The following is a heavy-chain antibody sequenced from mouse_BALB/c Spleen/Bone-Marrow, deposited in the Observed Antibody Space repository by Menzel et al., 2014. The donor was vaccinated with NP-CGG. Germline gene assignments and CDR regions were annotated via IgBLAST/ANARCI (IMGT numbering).Heavy chain of an antibody. CDR1: GFNIKDTY. V-gene: IGHV14-3*02. J-gene: IGHJ2*01. CDR3: TRTYEYFDY. D-gene: IGHD2-3*01. CDR2: IDPANGNT. Sequence: DVKLQESGAELVKPGASVKLSCTASGFNIKDTYMHWVKQRPEQGLEWIGRIDPANGNTKYDPKFKDKATLTVDISSTTAYMQLSSPTSEDSAAYYCTRTYEYFDYWGQGTTLTVSS.